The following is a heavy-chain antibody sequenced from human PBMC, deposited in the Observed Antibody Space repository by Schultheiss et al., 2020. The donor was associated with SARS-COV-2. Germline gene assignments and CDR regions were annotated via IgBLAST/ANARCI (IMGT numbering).Heavy chain of an antibody. CDR3: ARGFGDYSSSRLDY. D-gene: IGHD6-13*01. CDR1: RFTFSSYA. V-gene: IGHV3-30*04. Sequence: GGSLRLSCATSRFTFSSYAMHWVRQAPGKGLEWVAIISSYGSNKYYADSVKGRFTISRDNSKNTLYLQMNSLRTEDTAVYHCARGFGDYSSSRLDYWGQGTLVTVSS. J-gene: IGHJ4*02. CDR2: ISSYGSNK.